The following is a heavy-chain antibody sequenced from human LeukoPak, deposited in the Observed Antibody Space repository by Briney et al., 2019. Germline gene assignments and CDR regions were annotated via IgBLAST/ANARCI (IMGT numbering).Heavy chain of an antibody. CDR3: ARGVYIAAAQYGY. J-gene: IGHJ4*02. CDR2: INHSGST. CDR1: GGSFSGYY. D-gene: IGHD6-13*01. V-gene: IGHV4-34*01. Sequence: NPSETLSLTCAVYGGSFSGYYWRWIRQPPVKGLEWIGEINHSGSTNYHPSLKSRVTISVDTSKNQFSLKLSSVTAADTAVYYCARGVYIAAAQYGYWGQGTLVTVSS.